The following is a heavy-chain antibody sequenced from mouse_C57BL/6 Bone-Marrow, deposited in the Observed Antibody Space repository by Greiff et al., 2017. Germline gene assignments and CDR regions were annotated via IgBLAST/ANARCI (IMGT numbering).Heavy chain of an antibody. V-gene: IGHV14-4*01. CDR3: TTYSIYYDYDAWFAY. Sequence: EVKVVESGAELVRPGASVKLSCTASGFNIKDDYMHWVKQRPEQGLEWIGWIDPENGDTEYASKFQGKATITADTSSNTAYLQLSSLTSEDTAVYYCTTYSIYYDYDAWFAYRGQGTLVTVSA. CDR2: IDPENGDT. D-gene: IGHD2-4*01. CDR1: GFNIKDDY. J-gene: IGHJ3*01.